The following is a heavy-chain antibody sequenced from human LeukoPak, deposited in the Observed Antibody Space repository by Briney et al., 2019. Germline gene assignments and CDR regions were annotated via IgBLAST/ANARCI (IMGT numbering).Heavy chain of an antibody. CDR3: AGERFCNCSSCYKDS. Sequence: GGTLRLSCAAPGFSFSTYWMSWVCHAPRPGRGWEANINPDGSEKNYVDSAQGRLTTSRDNTTNTLSLQMNSVRVEDTAVYSCAGERFCNCSSCYKDSWGKGTVVTVSS. D-gene: IGHD2-2*02. V-gene: IGHV3-7*01. CDR2: INPDGSEK. J-gene: IGHJ4*02. CDR1: GFSFSTYW.